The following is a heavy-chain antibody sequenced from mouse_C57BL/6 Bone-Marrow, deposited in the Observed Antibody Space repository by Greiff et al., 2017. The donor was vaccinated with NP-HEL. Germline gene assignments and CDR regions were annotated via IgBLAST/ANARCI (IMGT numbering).Heavy chain of an antibody. Sequence: QVQLQQSGPELVKPGASVKLSCKASGYTFTSYDINWVKPRPGQGLEWIGWIYPRDGSTKYNEKFKGKATLTADTSSSTAYMELHILTSEDSAVYFCARAHYSNYAWFAYWGQGTLVTVSA. CDR1: GYTFTSYD. CDR2: IYPRDGST. CDR3: ARAHYSNYAWFAY. J-gene: IGHJ3*01. D-gene: IGHD2-5*01. V-gene: IGHV1-85*01.